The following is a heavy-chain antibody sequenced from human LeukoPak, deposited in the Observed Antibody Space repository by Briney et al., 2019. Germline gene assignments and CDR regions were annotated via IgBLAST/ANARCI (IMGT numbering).Heavy chain of an antibody. CDR3: ARSRRTGLIAVAGSFDY. Sequence: PSETLSLTCTVSGGSISSGSYYWRWIRQPAGKGLEWIGRIYTSGSTNYNPSLKSRVTISVDTSKNQFSLKLSSVTAADTAVYYCARSRRTGLIAVAGSFDYWGQGTLVTVSS. CDR2: IYTSGST. V-gene: IGHV4-61*02. J-gene: IGHJ4*02. CDR1: GGSISSGSYY. D-gene: IGHD6-19*01.